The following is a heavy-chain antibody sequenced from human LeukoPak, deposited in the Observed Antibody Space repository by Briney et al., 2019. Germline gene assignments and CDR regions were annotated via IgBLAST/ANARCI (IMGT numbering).Heavy chain of an antibody. CDR3: ATHSYYYGSGSYPHYLDY. CDR2: LNWNGGTT. J-gene: IGHJ4*02. D-gene: IGHD3-10*01. Sequence: GGSLRLSCAASGFTFDDNGMSWVRQAPGKGLEWVSGLNWNGGTTGYADSVKGRFTISRDNAKNFLYLKMNSLRAEDTALYYCATHSYYYGSGSYPHYLDYWGQGTLVTVSS. V-gene: IGHV3-20*04. CDR1: GFTFDDNG.